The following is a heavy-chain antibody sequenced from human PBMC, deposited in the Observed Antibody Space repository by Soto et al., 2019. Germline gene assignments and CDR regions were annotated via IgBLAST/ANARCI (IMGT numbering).Heavy chain of an antibody. CDR3: ARVSYGDYGLDY. Sequence: QVQLVQSGAEVKKPGSSVKVSCKASGGAFSSSPFSWVRQAPGQGLEWTGGIIPMFGTINYAQKFQDRVIITADESTTTAHMELSSLRSEDTAIYYCARVSYGDYGLDYWGQGTPVTVSS. CDR2: IIPMFGTI. D-gene: IGHD4-17*01. CDR1: GGAFSSSP. V-gene: IGHV1-69*01. J-gene: IGHJ4*02.